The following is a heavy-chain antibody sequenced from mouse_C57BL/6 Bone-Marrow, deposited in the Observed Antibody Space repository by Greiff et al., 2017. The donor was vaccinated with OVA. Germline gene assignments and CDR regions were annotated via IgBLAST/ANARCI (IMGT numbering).Heavy chain of an antibody. D-gene: IGHD1-1*01. J-gene: IGHJ1*03. CDR1: GYTFTSYW. CDR3: AREGGYYGSSGYWYFDV. CDR2: IYPGSGST. V-gene: IGHV1-55*01. Sequence: QVQLQQPGAELVKPGASVKMSCKASGYTFTSYWITWVKQRPGQGLEWIGDIYPGSGSTNYNEKFKSKATLTVDTSSSTAYMQLSSLTSEDSAVYYCAREGGYYGSSGYWYFDVWGTGTTVTVSS.